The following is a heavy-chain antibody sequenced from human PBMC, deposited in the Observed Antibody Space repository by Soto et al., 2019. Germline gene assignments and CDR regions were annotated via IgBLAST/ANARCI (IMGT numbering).Heavy chain of an antibody. CDR3: AGTYYSDSGGYYPNWFDP. CDR2: TYYRSKWYN. D-gene: IGHD3-22*01. V-gene: IGHV6-1*01. Sequence: SQTLSLTCAISGDSVSSNSAAWNWIRQSPSRGLEWLGRTYYRSKWYNDYAVSVKSRITIDPDTSKNQFSLQLNSVTPEDTAVYYCAGTYYSDSGGYYPNWFDPWGQGTLVTVSS. J-gene: IGHJ5*02. CDR1: GDSVSSNSAA.